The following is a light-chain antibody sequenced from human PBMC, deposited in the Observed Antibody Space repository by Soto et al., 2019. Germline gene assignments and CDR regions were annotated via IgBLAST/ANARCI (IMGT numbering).Light chain of an antibody. V-gene: IGKV1-33*01. J-gene: IGKJ5*01. CDR2: DAS. Sequence: DIQMTQSPSSLFASVGDRVPITCQATQDINIYLNWYQQKPGKAPNLLIYDASNLEIGVPSRFSGSGSGTHFTFTISSLQTEDIGTYYCQQYDILPITFGRGTRLENK. CDR3: QQYDILPIT. CDR1: QDINIY.